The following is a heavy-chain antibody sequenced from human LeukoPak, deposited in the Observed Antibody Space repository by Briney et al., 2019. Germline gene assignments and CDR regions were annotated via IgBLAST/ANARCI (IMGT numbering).Heavy chain of an antibody. V-gene: IGHV4-61*01. CDR3: ASGDGYNNDY. CDR1: GGSVSSGSYY. J-gene: IGHJ4*02. CDR2: NYYSGST. D-gene: IGHD5-24*01. Sequence: PSETLSLTCTVSGGSVSSGSYYWSWIRQPPGKGLEWIGYNYYSGSTNYNPSVKSRVTISVDTSKNQFSLKLSSVTAADTAVYYCASGDGYNNDYWGQGTLVTVSS.